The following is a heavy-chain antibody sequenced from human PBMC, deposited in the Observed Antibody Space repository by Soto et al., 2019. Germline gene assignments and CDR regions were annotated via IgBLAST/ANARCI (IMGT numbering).Heavy chain of an antibody. CDR1: GFTFSSYS. CDR2: ISSSSSYI. CDR3: ARFGGLDAFDI. D-gene: IGHD3-10*01. Sequence: GGSLRLSCAASGFTFSSYSMNWVRQAPGKGLEWVSSISSSSSYIYYADSVKGRFTISRDNAKNSLYLQMNSLRAEDTAVYYCARFGGLDAFDILGQGTMVTGSS. J-gene: IGHJ3*02. V-gene: IGHV3-21*01.